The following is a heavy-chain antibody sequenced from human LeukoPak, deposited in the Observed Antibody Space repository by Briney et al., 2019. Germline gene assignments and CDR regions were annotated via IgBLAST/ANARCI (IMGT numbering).Heavy chain of an antibody. V-gene: IGHV3-30*02. Sequence: GGSLRLSCAASGFTFSSYGMHWVRQAPGKGLEWVAFIRYDGSNKYYADSVKGRFTISRDNAKNSLYLQMNSLRAEDTAVYYCARAGGGTIAAAFDYWGQGTLVTVSS. D-gene: IGHD6-13*01. CDR2: IRYDGSNK. CDR1: GFTFSSYG. CDR3: ARAGGGTIAAAFDY. J-gene: IGHJ4*02.